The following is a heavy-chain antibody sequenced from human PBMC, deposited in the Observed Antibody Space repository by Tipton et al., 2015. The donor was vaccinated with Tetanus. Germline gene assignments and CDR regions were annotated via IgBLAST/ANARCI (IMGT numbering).Heavy chain of an antibody. J-gene: IGHJ3*02. CDR2: INHSGNT. D-gene: IGHD2-2*01. Sequence: TLSLTCAVYGGSFSAYYWSWIRQAPGKGLEWIGEINHSGNTNHNPSLKSRVTLSVDTSKNQFPLRLNSVTAADTAVYYCARRSYCSSSSCYDAFDIWGQGTMVTVSS. CDR1: GGSFSAYY. V-gene: IGHV4-34*01. CDR3: ARRSYCSSSSCYDAFDI.